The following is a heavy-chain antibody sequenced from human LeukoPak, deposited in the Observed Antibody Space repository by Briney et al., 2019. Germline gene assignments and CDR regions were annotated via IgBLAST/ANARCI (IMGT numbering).Heavy chain of an antibody. D-gene: IGHD2-2*01. Sequence: GASVKVSCKVSGYTLTELSMHWVRQAPGKGLEWMGGFDPEDGETIYAQKFQGRVTMTEDTSTGTAYMELSSLRSEDTAVYYCATSVDIVVVPAAARGYYYGMDVWGQGTTVTVSS. CDR2: FDPEDGET. CDR3: ATSVDIVVVPAAARGYYYGMDV. CDR1: GYTLTELS. V-gene: IGHV1-24*01. J-gene: IGHJ6*02.